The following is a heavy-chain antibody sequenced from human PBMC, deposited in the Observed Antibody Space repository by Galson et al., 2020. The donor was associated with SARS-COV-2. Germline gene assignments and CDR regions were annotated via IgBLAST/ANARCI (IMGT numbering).Heavy chain of an antibody. CDR1: GGYISSYY. J-gene: IGHJ2*01. CDR3: ARIVLVTGDFDWYFDL. D-gene: IGHD2-21*02. V-gene: IGHV4-4*07. Sequence: PSETLSLTCTVSGGYISSYYWSWIRQPAGKGLQWIGRIYTSGSTNYNPSLKSRVSMSVDTSKNQFSLRLSSVTAADTAVYYCARIVLVTGDFDWYFDLWGRGTLVTVSS. CDR2: IYTSGST.